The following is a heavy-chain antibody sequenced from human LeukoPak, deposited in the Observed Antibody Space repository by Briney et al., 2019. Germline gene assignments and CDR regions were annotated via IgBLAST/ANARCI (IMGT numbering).Heavy chain of an antibody. V-gene: IGHV3-30-3*01. CDR3: AREGIPLRNGGITMIVVVIFFDY. D-gene: IGHD3-22*01. Sequence: GGSLRLSCAASGFTFSSYAMHWVRQAPGKGLEWVAVISYDGSNKYYADSVKGRFTISRDNSKNTLYLQMNSLRAEDTAVYYCAREGIPLRNGGITMIVVVIFFDYWGQGTLVTVSS. CDR1: GFTFSSYA. CDR2: ISYDGSNK. J-gene: IGHJ4*02.